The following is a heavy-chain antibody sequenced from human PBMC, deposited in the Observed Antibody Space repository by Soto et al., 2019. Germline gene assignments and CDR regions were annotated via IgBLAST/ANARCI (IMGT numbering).Heavy chain of an antibody. CDR2: ISAYNGNT. D-gene: IGHD6-13*01. CDR1: GYTFTSYG. J-gene: IGHJ4*02. CDR3: ARDAPTIAAQDDY. Sequence: GASVKVSCEASGYTFTSYGVSCVRQAPGQGLEWMGWISAYNGNTNYAQKLQDRVTMTTDTSTSTAYMELRSLRSDDTAVYYCARDAPTIAAQDDYWGQGTLVTVSS. V-gene: IGHV1-18*01.